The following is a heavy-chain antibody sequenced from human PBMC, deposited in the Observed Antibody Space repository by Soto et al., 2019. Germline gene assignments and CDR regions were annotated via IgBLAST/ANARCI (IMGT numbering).Heavy chain of an antibody. V-gene: IGHV1-3*01. CDR2: INADNGNT. CDR3: ARYVTAAMDAFDI. J-gene: IGHJ3*02. CDR1: GYTFTSYA. Sequence: ASVKVSCKASGYTFTSYAMHWVRQAPGQRLEWMGWINADNGNTKYSQKLQGRVTMTTDTSTSTAYMELRSLRSDDTAVYYCARYVTAAMDAFDIRGQGTMVTVSS. D-gene: IGHD2-2*01.